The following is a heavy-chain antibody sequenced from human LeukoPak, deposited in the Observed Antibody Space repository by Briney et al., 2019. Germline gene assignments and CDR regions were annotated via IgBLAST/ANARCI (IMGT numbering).Heavy chain of an antibody. J-gene: IGHJ4*02. CDR2: IYHSEST. CDR3: ARCTYYYGSGSRGGWY. Sequence: SETLSLTCAVSGGSISSSHWWSWVRQPPGKGLEWIGEIYHSESTNYNPSLKSRVTISVDKSKNQFSLKLSSVTAADTAVYYCARCTYYYGSGSRGGWYWGQGTLVTVSS. CDR1: GGSISSSHW. V-gene: IGHV4-4*02. D-gene: IGHD3-10*01.